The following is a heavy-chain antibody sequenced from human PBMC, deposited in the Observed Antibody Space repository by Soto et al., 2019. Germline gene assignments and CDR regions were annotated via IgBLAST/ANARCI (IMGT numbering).Heavy chain of an antibody. CDR3: AKADYGDYSTGGFDP. CDR1: GFTFRNYG. V-gene: IGHV3-48*01. D-gene: IGHD4-17*01. Sequence: PGGSLRLSCAASGFTFRNYGMNWVRQAPGKGLEWVSYIGIGSSTKYYADSVKGRFTISRDNAKNSLYLQMNSLRAEDTAVYYCAKADYGDYSTGGFDPWGQGTLVTVSS. J-gene: IGHJ5*02. CDR2: IGIGSSTK.